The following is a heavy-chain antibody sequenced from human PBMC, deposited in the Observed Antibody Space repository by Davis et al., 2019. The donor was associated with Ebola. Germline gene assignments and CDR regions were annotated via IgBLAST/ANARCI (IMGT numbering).Heavy chain of an antibody. Sequence: SPIPPLGSSGLTFSSYCMPRVRQAQGNELERVSRITGDGSSTSYADSVKGRFTIYRDNSKNTLYIQMNSLRAEYTAVYYCERGDCSSTSCLRDPWGQGTLVTVSS. CDR3: ERGDCSSTSCLRDP. V-gene: IGHV3-74*01. D-gene: IGHD2-2*01. CDR1: GLTFSSYC. J-gene: IGHJ5*02. CDR2: ITGDGSST.